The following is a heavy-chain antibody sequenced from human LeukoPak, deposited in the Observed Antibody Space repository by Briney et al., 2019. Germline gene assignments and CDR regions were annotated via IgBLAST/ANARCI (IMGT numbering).Heavy chain of an antibody. CDR2: ISAYNGNT. D-gene: IGHD2-21*01. V-gene: IGHV1-18*01. CDR1: GYTFTSYG. Sequence: ASVNVSCKASGYTFTSYGISWVRQAPGQGLEWMGWISAYNGNTNYAQKLQGRVTMTTDTSTSTAYMELRSLRSDDTAVYYCARSSSVTIPGYYFDYWGQGTLVTVSS. CDR3: ARSSSVTIPGYYFDY. J-gene: IGHJ4*02.